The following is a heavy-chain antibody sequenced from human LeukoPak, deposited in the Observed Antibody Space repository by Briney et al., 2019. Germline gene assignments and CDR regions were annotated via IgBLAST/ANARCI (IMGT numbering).Heavy chain of an antibody. V-gene: IGHV6-1*01. J-gene: IGHJ6*03. CDR1: GDSVSSNSAA. CDR3: ARDLPWVISDYYYYMDV. Sequence: SQTLSLTCAISGDSVSSNSAAWNWIRQSPSRGLEWLGGTYYRSKWYNDYAVSVKSRITINPDTSKNQFSLQLNSVTPEDTAVYYCARDLPWVISDYYYYMDVWGKGTTVTVSS. CDR2: TYYRSKWYN. D-gene: IGHD2/OR15-2a*01.